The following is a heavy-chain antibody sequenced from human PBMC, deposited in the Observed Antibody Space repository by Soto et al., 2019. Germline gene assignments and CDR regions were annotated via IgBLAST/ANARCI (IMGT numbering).Heavy chain of an antibody. V-gene: IGHV3-21*01. Sequence: EVQLVESGGGLVQPGGSLRLSCAASGFTFSSYSMNWVRQAPGKGLEWVSSISSSSSYIYYADSVKGRFTISRDNAKNSLYLQMNSRRAEDTAVYYCARELGCGELSSGGMGVWGQGTTVTVSS. CDR1: GFTFSSYS. CDR2: ISSSSSYI. CDR3: ARELGCGELSSGGMGV. D-gene: IGHD3-10*01. J-gene: IGHJ6*02.